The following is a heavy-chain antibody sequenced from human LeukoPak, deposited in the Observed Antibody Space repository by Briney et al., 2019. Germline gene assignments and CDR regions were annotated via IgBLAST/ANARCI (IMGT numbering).Heavy chain of an antibody. J-gene: IGHJ6*03. Sequence: GGSLRLSCAASGFTFTTYAMSWVRQAPGKGLEWVSSISGSGGSTYYADSVKGRFTISRDNSKSTLYLQMNSLRAEDTAVYYCAKHTSYYYYYMDVWGKGTTVTVSS. CDR2: ISGSGGST. CDR1: GFTFTTYA. CDR3: AKHTSYYYYYMDV. V-gene: IGHV3-23*01. D-gene: IGHD3-3*01.